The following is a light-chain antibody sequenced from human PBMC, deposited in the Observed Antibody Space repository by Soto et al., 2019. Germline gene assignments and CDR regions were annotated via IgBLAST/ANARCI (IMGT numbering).Light chain of an antibody. CDR2: DVS. CDR3: YSYTRSSNHV. CDR1: SCDVGADTF. Sequence: QSALTQPASVSGSPGQSITISCTGTSCDVGADTFVSWYQQHPDKVPKVMIFDVSHRPSGVSDRFSGSKSGTTASLTSSGLEDEDEAYYYCYSYTRSSNHVFGSGTKLTVL. V-gene: IGLV2-14*03. J-gene: IGLJ6*01.